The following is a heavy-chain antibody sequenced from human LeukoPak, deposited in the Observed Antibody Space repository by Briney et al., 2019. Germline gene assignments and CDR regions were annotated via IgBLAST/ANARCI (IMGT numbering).Heavy chain of an antibody. Sequence: PGGSLRLSCAASGFTFSDYYINWIRQAPGMGLEWVAYLSSSGNTIYYVDSVKGRFTISRDNAKKSVHLQMNSLRPEDTAVYYCARKIYGSENNIDYWGQGTLVTVSS. CDR1: GFTFSDYY. D-gene: IGHD3-10*01. CDR3: ARKIYGSENNIDY. CDR2: LSSSGNTI. J-gene: IGHJ4*02. V-gene: IGHV3-11*01.